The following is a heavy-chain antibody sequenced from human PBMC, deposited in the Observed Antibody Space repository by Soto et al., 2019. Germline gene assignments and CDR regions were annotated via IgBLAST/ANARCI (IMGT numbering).Heavy chain of an antibody. CDR2: ISAYNGNT. Sequence: EASVKVSCKASGYTFTSYGISWVRQAPGQGLEWMGWISAYNGNTNYAQKLQGRVTMTTDTSTSTAYMELRSLRSDDTAVYYCARQGFGVLHGLVDVWGQGTTVTVSS. V-gene: IGHV1-18*01. J-gene: IGHJ6*02. CDR3: ARQGFGVLHGLVDV. D-gene: IGHD3-10*01. CDR1: GYTFTSYG.